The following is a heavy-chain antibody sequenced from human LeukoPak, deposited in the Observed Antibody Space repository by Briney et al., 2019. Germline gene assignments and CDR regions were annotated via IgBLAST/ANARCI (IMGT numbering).Heavy chain of an antibody. D-gene: IGHD5-12*01. J-gene: IGHJ4*02. CDR2: IDWDDDK. CDR3: ARTRGYSGSTIDY. V-gene: IGHV2-70*11. CDR1: GFSLSTRGMC. Sequence: SGPTLMNPTQTLTLTCTFSGFSLSTRGMCVSWTRQPPGKALEWLARIDWDDDKYYSTSLKTRLTISKDTSKNQVVLTMTNMDPVDTATHYCARTRGYSGSTIDYWGQGTLVTVSS.